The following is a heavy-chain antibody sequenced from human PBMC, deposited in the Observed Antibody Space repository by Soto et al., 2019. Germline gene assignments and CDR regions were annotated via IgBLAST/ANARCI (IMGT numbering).Heavy chain of an antibody. CDR2: IYHSGST. CDR3: ARVSGSDYYGMDV. V-gene: IGHV4-4*02. Sequence: QVQLQESGPGLVKPSGTLSLTCAVSGGSIRSSNWWSWVRQPPGKGLEWIGEIYHSGSTNYNPTLKNRVTIPVDKSKNPFSLKPSSVTAADTAVYSCARVSGSDYYGMDVWGQGTTVTVSS. D-gene: IGHD1-26*01. J-gene: IGHJ6*02. CDR1: GGSIRSSNW.